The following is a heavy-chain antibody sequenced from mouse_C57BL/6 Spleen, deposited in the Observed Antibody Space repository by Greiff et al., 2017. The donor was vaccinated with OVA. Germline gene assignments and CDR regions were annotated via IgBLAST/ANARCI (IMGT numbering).Heavy chain of an antibody. CDR1: GFNIKDYY. D-gene: IGHD1-1*01. CDR2: IDPEDGET. Sequence: EVQLKESGAELVKPGASVKLSCTASGFNIKDYYMHWVKQRTEQGLEWIGRIDPEDGETKYAPKFQGKATITADTSSNTAYLQLSSLTSEDTAVYYCASWYGSSSYAMDYWGQGTSVTVSS. CDR3: ASWYGSSSYAMDY. V-gene: IGHV14-2*01. J-gene: IGHJ4*01.